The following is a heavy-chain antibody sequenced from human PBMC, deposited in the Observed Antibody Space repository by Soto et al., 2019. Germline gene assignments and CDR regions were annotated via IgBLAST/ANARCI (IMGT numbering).Heavy chain of an antibody. D-gene: IGHD3-3*01. CDR1: GYTFTGYY. CDR2: INPNSGGT. J-gene: IGHJ5*02. V-gene: IGHV1-2*02. CDR3: ARTPRRSFGAVKWFDP. Sequence: ASVKVSCKASGYTFTGYYMHWVRQAPGQVLEWMGWINPNSGGTNDAQKFQGRVTMTRDTSISTAYLELSRLRSDDTAVYYCARTPRRSFGAVKWFDPWGQGTLVTVS.